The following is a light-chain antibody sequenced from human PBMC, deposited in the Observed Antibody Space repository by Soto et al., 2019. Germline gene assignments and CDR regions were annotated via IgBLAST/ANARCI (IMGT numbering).Light chain of an antibody. CDR3: SLYTSSSTFV. V-gene: IGLV2-18*01. CDR1: SSVVGSYNR. J-gene: IGLJ1*01. CDR2: EVS. Sequence: QSALAQPPSVSGSPGQSVTISCTGTSSVVGSYNRVSWYQQPPGTAPKLMIYEVSNRPSGVPDRFSGSKSGNTASLTISGLQAEDEADYYCSLYTSSSTFVFGTGTKGTVL.